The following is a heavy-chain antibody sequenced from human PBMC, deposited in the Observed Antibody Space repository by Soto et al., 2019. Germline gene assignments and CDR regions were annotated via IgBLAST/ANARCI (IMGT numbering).Heavy chain of an antibody. CDR2: ISYDGSNK. Sequence: GSLRHSCAASRFTVSSCAMSCGRQAPGKELEWLAVISYDGSNKYYADSVKGRFTISRDNSKNTLYLQMNSLRAEDTAVYYCARFAHYDISRENALAIWAQGTIVPVSS. CDR1: RFTVSSCA. CDR3: ARFAHYDISRENALAI. J-gene: IGHJ3*02. D-gene: IGHD3-9*01. V-gene: IGHV3-30-3*01.